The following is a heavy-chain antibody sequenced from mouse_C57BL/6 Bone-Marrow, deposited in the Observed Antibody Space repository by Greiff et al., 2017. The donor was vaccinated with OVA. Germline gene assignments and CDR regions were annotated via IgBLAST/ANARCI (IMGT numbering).Heavy chain of an antibody. CDR3: ARRAQAGAMDY. D-gene: IGHD3-2*02. V-gene: IGHV1-42*01. CDR1: GYSFTGYY. Sequence: EVQLQQSGPELVKPGASVKISCKASGYSFTGYYMNWVQQSPEKSLEWIGEINPSTGGTTYNQKFKAKATLTVDKSSSTAYMQLKSLTSEDSAVYYCARRAQAGAMDYWGQGTSVTVSS. J-gene: IGHJ4*01. CDR2: INPSTGGT.